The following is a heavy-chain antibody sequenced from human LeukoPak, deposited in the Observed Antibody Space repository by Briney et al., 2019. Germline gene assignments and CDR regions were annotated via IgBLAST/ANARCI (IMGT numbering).Heavy chain of an antibody. J-gene: IGHJ4*02. V-gene: IGHV3-74*01. D-gene: IGHD3-22*01. CDR3: ARVSWPDDSSGYFDY. CDR1: GFTFSNFW. CDR2: IKSDGTSI. Sequence: QPGGSLRLSCAASGFTFSNFWMHWVRQVPGKGLVWVSRIKSDGTSISYADSVKGRFTTSRDNAQNTLYLQMSSLRAEDTAVYYCARVSWPDDSSGYFDYWGQGTLVTVSS.